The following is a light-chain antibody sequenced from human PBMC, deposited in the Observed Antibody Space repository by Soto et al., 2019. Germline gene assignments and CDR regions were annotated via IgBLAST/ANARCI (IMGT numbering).Light chain of an antibody. J-gene: IGLJ2*01. CDR2: EVS. V-gene: IGLV2-8*01. Sequence: QSALTQPPSASGSPGQSVTISCTGTSSDVGGGYNYVSWYQHHPGKVPKLMIYEVSKRPSGVPDRFYGSKSGSTASLTVSGLQAEDEADYFCSSYAGNNNLIFGGGTKLTVL. CDR1: SSDVGGGYNY. CDR3: SSYAGNNNLI.